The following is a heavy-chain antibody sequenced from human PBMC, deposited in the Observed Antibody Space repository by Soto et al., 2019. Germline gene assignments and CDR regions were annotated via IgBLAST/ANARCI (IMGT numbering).Heavy chain of an antibody. Sequence: GASVKVSCKASGYTFTSYGISWVRQAPGQGLEWMGWISAYNGNTNYAQKLQGRVTMTTDTSTSTAYMELRSLRSDDTAVYYCARVTGIRFVEWLLSDYYYYRDVWGKGTTVTVSS. CDR2: ISAYNGNT. CDR3: ARVTGIRFVEWLLSDYYYYRDV. D-gene: IGHD3-3*01. J-gene: IGHJ6*03. CDR1: GYTFTSYG. V-gene: IGHV1-18*01.